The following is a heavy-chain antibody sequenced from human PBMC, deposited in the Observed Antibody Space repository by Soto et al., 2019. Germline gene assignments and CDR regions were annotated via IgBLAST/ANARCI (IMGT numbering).Heavy chain of an antibody. V-gene: IGHV3-23*01. Sequence: WGSLRLSCAASGFTFSSYAMSWVRQAPGKGLEWVSAISGSGGSTYYADSVKGRFTISRDNSKNTLSLQMNSLRAEDTAVYYCAKDQVYGGNSGYFDYWGQGTLVTVSS. CDR2: ISGSGGST. CDR3: AKDQVYGGNSGYFDY. D-gene: IGHD4-17*01. CDR1: GFTFSSYA. J-gene: IGHJ4*02.